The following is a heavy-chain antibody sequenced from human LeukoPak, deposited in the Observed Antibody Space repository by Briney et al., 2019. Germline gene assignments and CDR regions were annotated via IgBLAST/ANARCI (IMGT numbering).Heavy chain of an antibody. V-gene: IGHV3-21*01. CDR1: GFTFSSYS. J-gene: IGHJ5*02. CDR3: ARQLLVRGANWFDP. Sequence: GSLRLSCAASGFTFSSYSMNWVRQAPGKGLEWVSSISSSSSYIYYADSVKGRFTISRDNAKNSLYLQMNSLRAEDTAVYYCARQLLVRGANWFDPWGQGTLVTVSS. CDR2: ISSSSSYI. D-gene: IGHD3-10*01.